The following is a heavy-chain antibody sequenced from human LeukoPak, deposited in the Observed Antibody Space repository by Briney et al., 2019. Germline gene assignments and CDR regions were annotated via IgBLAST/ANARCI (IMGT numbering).Heavy chain of an antibody. CDR1: GFTFSSYG. V-gene: IGHV3-30*03. CDR3: ARDYYDSSVVPGY. Sequence: PGGSLRLSCAASGFTFSSYGMHWVRQAPGKGLEWVAVISYDGSNKYYADSVKGRFTISRDNSKNTLYLQMNSLRAEDTAVYYCARDYYDSSVVPGYWGQGTLVTVSS. D-gene: IGHD3-22*01. CDR2: ISYDGSNK. J-gene: IGHJ4*02.